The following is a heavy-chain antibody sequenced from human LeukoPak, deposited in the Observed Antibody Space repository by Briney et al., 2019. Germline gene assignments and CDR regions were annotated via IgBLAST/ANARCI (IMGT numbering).Heavy chain of an antibody. Sequence: GGSLRLSCAASGFTFSNYAMSGGRQAPGGGRGWVSTISGVGGSTYYADYVKGRFTISRDNSKNALYLQLNSLRAEDTAVYYCAKSTSPLYYYYGMDVWGQGTTVTVSS. CDR3: AKSTSPLYYYYGMDV. J-gene: IGHJ6*02. V-gene: IGHV3-23*01. D-gene: IGHD2-2*01. CDR2: ISGVGGST. CDR1: GFTFSNYA.